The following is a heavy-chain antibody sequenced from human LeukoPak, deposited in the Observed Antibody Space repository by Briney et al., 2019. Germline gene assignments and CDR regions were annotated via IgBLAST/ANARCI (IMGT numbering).Heavy chain of an antibody. J-gene: IGHJ5*02. Sequence: PSETLSLTCSVSGGPINYSSYYWGWIRQPPGKGLEGIGSLYYTGSTYYSPSLKSRDTISVDTSKNQFSLKLSSVTAADTPVYYCAREIQDSKDRYWFDPWGQGTLVTVSS. CDR3: AREIQDSKDRYWFDP. V-gene: IGHV4-39*01. CDR2: LYYTGST. CDR1: GGPINYSSYY. D-gene: IGHD2-15*01.